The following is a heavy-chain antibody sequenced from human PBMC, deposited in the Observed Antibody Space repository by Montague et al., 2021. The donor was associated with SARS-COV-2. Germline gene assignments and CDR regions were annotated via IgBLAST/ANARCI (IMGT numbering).Heavy chain of an antibody. V-gene: IGHV4-59*01. CDR1: GGSISSYY. CDR2: IYYSGSS. CDR3: ASPGGYCSGSSCYYVY. Sequence: SETLSLTCTVSGGSISSYYWSWIRQPPGKGLEWIGYIYYSGSSNYNPSLKSRVTISIDTSKNQFSLNLNSVTAADGAVYYCASPGGYCSGSSCYYVYWGQETLVTVSS. J-gene: IGHJ4*02. D-gene: IGHD2-15*01.